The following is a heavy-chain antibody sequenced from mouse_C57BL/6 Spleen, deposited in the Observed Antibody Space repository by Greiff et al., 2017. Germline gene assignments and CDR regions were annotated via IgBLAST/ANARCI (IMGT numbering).Heavy chain of an antibody. CDR3: TEGYGSSWGYYFDY. CDR1: GFTFSNYW. Sequence: EVKVVESGGGLVQPGGSMKLSCVASGFTFSNYWMNWVRQSPEKGLEWVAQIRLKSDNYATHYAESVQGRFTISRDDSKSSVYLQMNNLRAEDTGIYYCTEGYGSSWGYYFDYWGQGTTLTVSS. D-gene: IGHD1-1*01. V-gene: IGHV6-3*01. J-gene: IGHJ2*01. CDR2: IRLKSDNYAT.